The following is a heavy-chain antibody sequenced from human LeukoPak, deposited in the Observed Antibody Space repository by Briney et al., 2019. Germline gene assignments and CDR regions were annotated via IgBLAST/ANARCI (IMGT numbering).Heavy chain of an antibody. CDR3: ARSPGLDTAVVNRP. J-gene: IGHJ5*02. Sequence: ASVKVSCKTSGYTFTGYYIHWVRQAPGQGLEWMGWINPNSGSTNYAQNFQGRVTMTRDTSINTAYMELGRLRPDDTAVYYCARSPGLDTAVVNRPWGQGTLITVSS. CDR2: INPNSGST. D-gene: IGHD5-18*01. V-gene: IGHV1-2*02. CDR1: GYTFTGYY.